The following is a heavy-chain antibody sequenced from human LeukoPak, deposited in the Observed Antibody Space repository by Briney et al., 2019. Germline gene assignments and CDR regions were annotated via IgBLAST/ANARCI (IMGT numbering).Heavy chain of an antibody. CDR2: IYYSGST. CDR3: ARAAQSITSAVSWFDP. Sequence: SETLSLTCSVSGGSISSSYWSWIRQPPGKVLEWIGYIYYSGSTNYNPSLKSRVTMSVDTSKNQFSLRLTSETAADTAVYYCARAAQSITSAVSWFDPWGQGTLVTVSS. CDR1: GGSISSSY. J-gene: IGHJ5*02. D-gene: IGHD1-14*01. V-gene: IGHV4-59*01.